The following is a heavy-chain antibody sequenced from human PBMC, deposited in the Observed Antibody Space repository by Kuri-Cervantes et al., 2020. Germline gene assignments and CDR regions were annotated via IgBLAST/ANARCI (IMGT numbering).Heavy chain of an antibody. J-gene: IGHJ6*03. CDR2: IKSKTDGGTT. CDR3: TTDGIIDYYYMDV. Sequence: GESLKISCAASGFTFNKYVVSWVRQAPGKGLEWVGRIKSKTDGGTTDYAAPVKGRFTISRDDSKNTLYLQMNSLKTEDTAVYYCTTDGIIDYYYMDVWGKGTTVTVSS. V-gene: IGHV3-15*01. D-gene: IGHD3-16*02. CDR1: GFTFNKYV.